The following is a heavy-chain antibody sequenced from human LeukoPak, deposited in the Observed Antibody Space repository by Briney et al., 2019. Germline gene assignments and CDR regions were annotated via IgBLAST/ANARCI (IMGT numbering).Heavy chain of an antibody. D-gene: IGHD1-26*01. CDR1: GFTFSSYW. CDR3: ARERGRGRDSPWFDY. V-gene: IGHV3-74*01. J-gene: IGHJ4*02. CDR2: INSDGNSI. Sequence: GGSLRLSCAASGFTFSSYWMHWVRQAPGKGPVWASRINSDGNSITYADFVKGRFTISRDNSKNTLDLQMTGLRAEDTAVYYCARERGRGRDSPWFDYWGQGTLVTVSS.